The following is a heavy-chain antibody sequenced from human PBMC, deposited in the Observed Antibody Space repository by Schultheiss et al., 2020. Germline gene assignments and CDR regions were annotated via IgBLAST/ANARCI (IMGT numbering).Heavy chain of an antibody. J-gene: IGHJ4*02. D-gene: IGHD3-10*01. V-gene: IGHV1-2*02. CDR3: ARSSKEDGSGSYFFDY. CDR2: ISAYNGNT. CDR1: GYTFTGYY. Sequence: AAVKVSCKASGYTFTGYYMHWVRQAPGQGLEWMGWISAYNGNTKYSQKFQGRVTITRDTSISTAYMELTSLTSDDTAVYYCARSSKEDGSGSYFFDYWGQGTLVTVSS.